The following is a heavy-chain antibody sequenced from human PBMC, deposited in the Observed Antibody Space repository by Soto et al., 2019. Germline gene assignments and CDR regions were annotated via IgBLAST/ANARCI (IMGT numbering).Heavy chain of an antibody. D-gene: IGHD1-26*01. V-gene: IGHV3-23*01. Sequence: PGGSLRLSCAASGFTFSTYAMNWVRQAPGKGLEWVSAISGGGGSTYYADSVKGRVTISRDNSKNTLYLQMNSLRAEDTAVYYCEKVSLGALTFTDYYYYGLDVWGQGTTVTVSS. CDR1: GFTFSTYA. CDR3: EKVSLGALTFTDYYYYGLDV. CDR2: ISGGGGST. J-gene: IGHJ6*02.